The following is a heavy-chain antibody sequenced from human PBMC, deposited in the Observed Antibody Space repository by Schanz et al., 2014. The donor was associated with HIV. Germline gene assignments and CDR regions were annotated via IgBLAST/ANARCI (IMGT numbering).Heavy chain of an antibody. J-gene: IGHJ6*02. CDR1: GFPFSSYA. CDR3: ARGSWYSSGWVDDQYYYDVDV. CDR2: ISSSGGYI. D-gene: IGHD6-19*01. V-gene: IGHV3-21*06. Sequence: VQLVESGEGLVKPGGSLRLSCTGSGFPFSSYAINWVRQAPGKGLEWLSSISSSGGYIYYADSVKGRFTISRDTSKNSVFLQMDSLRAEDTAVYYCARGSWYSSGWVDDQYYYDVDVWGQGTTVTVSS.